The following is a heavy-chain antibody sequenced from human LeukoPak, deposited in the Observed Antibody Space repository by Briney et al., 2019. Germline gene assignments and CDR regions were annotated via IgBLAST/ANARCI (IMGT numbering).Heavy chain of an antibody. V-gene: IGHV3-74*01. D-gene: IGHD6-13*01. CDR1: GFTFSSHW. CDR2: INSDGSST. CDR3: ARGPQSYSSSHYFDY. J-gene: IGHJ4*02. Sequence: PGGSLRLSCAASGFTFSSHWMQWVRQAPGKGLVWVSRINSDGSSTAYADSVKGRFTISRDNSKNTLYLQMNSLRAEDTAVYYCARGPQSYSSSHYFDYWGQGTLVTVSS.